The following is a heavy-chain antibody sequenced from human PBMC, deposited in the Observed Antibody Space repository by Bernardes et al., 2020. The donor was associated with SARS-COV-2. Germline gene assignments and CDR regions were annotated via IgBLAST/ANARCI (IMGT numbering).Heavy chain of an antibody. J-gene: IGHJ6*02. CDR1: GGSISSGGYY. V-gene: IGHV4-31*03. D-gene: IGHD6-13*01. Sequence: SETLSLTCTVSGGSISSGGYYWSWIRQHPGKGLEWIGYLYYSGSTYYNPSLKSRVTISVDTSKNQFSLKLSSVTAADTAVYYCARVGAGTYSSSWYYYYYGMDVWGQGTTVTVSS. CDR2: LYYSGST. CDR3: ARVGAGTYSSSWYYYYYGMDV.